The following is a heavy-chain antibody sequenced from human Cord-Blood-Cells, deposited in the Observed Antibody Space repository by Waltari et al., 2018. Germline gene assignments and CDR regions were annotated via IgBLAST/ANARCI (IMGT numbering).Heavy chain of an antibody. V-gene: IGHV1-69*01. CDR1: GGTFSSYA. Sequence: QVQLVQSGAEVKKPGSSVKVSCKASGGTFSSYAISWVRQAPGQGLEWMGGIIPIFGTANYAQKFQGRVTITADESTSTAYMELSSLRSEDTAVYYCARDEYCSSTSCYRGAFDIWGQGTMVTVSS. J-gene: IGHJ3*02. D-gene: IGHD2-2*02. CDR2: IIPIFGTA. CDR3: ARDEYCSSTSCYRGAFDI.